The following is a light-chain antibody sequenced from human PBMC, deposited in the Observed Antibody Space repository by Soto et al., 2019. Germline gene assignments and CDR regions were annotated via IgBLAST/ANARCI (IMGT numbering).Light chain of an antibody. J-gene: IGKJ2*01. CDR1: QGISNF. V-gene: IGKV1-27*01. Sequence: DIQMTQSPSSLSASVGDRVTITCRASQGISNFLAWYQQKPGKVPKLLIYAASTLQSGVPSRFSGSGSGTDFTLTISSLQPEDVATYYCQKYNSAPPYTFGQGTKVDSK. CDR3: QKYNSAPPYT. CDR2: AAS.